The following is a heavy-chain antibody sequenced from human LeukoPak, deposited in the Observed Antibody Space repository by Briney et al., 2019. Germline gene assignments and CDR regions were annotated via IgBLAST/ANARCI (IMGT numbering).Heavy chain of an antibody. Sequence: GGSLRLSCAASGFTFSSYGMSWVRQAPGKGLEWVSGISGSGGRTYYADSVKGRFTISRDNSKNTLYLQMNSLRAEDTAVYYCAKDLWRRYFDYWGQGNLITVSS. CDR1: GFTFSSYG. J-gene: IGHJ4*02. CDR2: ISGSGGRT. D-gene: IGHD3-16*01. V-gene: IGHV3-23*01. CDR3: AKDLWRRYFDY.